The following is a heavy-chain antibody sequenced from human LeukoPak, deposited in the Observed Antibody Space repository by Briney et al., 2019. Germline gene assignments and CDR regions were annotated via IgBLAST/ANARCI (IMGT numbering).Heavy chain of an antibody. CDR1: GFTFSGYS. V-gene: IGHV3-21*01. J-gene: IGHJ4*02. D-gene: IGHD3-9*01. Sequence: GGSLRLSCAASGFTFSGYSMNWVRQAPGKGLEWVSSISSSSSYIYYADSVKGRFTIPRDNAKNSLYLQMNSLRAEDTAVYYCARDPNLTGYRRLPEGFDYWGQGTLVTVSS. CDR3: ARDPNLTGYRRLPEGFDY. CDR2: ISSSSSYI.